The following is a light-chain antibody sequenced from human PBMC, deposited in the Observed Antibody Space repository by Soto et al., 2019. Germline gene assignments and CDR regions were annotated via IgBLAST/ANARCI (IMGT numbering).Light chain of an antibody. CDR3: CSYAGSFYV. CDR1: SRDVGTYNL. Sequence: QAVVTQPASVSGSPGQSITISCTGTSRDVGTYNLVSWYQQHPGKAPKLMIFEVRERPSGVSNRFSGSKSGNTASLTISGLQAEDEADYYCCSYAGSFYVFGTGTKLTVL. CDR2: EVR. J-gene: IGLJ1*01. V-gene: IGLV2-23*02.